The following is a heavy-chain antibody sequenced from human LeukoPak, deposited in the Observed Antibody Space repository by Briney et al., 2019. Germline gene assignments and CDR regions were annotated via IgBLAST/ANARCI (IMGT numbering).Heavy chain of an antibody. J-gene: IGHJ3*02. CDR2: INPNSGGT. D-gene: IGHD3-22*01. Sequence: ASVKVSCKASGYTFTGYYMHWVRQAPGQGLEWMGRINPNSGGTNYAQKFQGRVTMTRDTSISTAYMELSRLRSDDTDVYYCARDLFITMIVVVTKDAFDTWGQRTMVTVSS. CDR1: GYTFTGYY. V-gene: IGHV1-2*05. CDR3: ARDLFITMIVVVTKDAFDT.